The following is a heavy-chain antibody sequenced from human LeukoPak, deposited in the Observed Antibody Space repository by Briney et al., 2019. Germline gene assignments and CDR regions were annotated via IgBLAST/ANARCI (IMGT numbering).Heavy chain of an antibody. Sequence: PGGSLRLSCAASGFTVSSNYMSWVRQAPGKGLEWVSVIYSGGSTYYADSVKGRFTISRDNSKNTLYLQMNSLRAEDTAVYYCAKDFGVVIAKFDYWGQGTLVTVSS. CDR2: IYSGGST. CDR1: GFTVSSNY. V-gene: IGHV3-53*01. CDR3: AKDFGVVIAKFDY. D-gene: IGHD3-3*01. J-gene: IGHJ4*02.